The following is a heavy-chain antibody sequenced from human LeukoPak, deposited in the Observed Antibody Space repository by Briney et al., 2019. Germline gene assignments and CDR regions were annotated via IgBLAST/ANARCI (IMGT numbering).Heavy chain of an antibody. CDR3: ARVFAGGRDGYNFDFDY. D-gene: IGHD5-24*01. CDR1: GYTFTSYG. J-gene: IGHJ4*02. Sequence: ASVKVSCKASGYTFTSYGISWVRQAPGQGLEWMGWISAYNGNTNYAQKLQGRVTMTTDTSTSTAYMELRSLRSDDTAVYYCARVFAGGRDGYNFDFDYWGQGTLVTVSS. V-gene: IGHV1-18*01. CDR2: ISAYNGNT.